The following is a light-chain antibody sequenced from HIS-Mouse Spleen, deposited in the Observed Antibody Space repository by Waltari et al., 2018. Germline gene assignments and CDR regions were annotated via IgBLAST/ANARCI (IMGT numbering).Light chain of an antibody. V-gene: IGKV4-1*01. CDR1: ESVLYSSNNKDY. CDR3: QQYYSTPYT. J-gene: IGKJ2*01. Sequence: DIVMTQSPDSLAVSLGERATINCKSSESVLYSSNNKDYLAWYQQKPGQPPKLLIYWASTRESGVPDRFSGSGSVTDFTLTISGLQAEDVAVYYCQQYYSTPYTFGQGTKLEIK. CDR2: WAS.